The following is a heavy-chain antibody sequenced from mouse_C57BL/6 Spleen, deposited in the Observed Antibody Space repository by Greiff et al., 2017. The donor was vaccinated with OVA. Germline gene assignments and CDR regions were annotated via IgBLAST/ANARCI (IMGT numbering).Heavy chain of an antibody. D-gene: IGHD4-1*01. CDR3: ARENSWDIAY. CDR1: GFSLTSYG. J-gene: IGHJ3*01. Sequence: VQLVESGPGLVQPSQSLSITCTVSGFSLTSYGVHWVRQSPGKGLEWLGVIWSGGSTDYNTAFITRLSISKDNSKSQVFFKMNSLQADDTAIYCCARENSWDIAYWGQGTLVTVSA. V-gene: IGHV2-2*01. CDR2: IWSGGST.